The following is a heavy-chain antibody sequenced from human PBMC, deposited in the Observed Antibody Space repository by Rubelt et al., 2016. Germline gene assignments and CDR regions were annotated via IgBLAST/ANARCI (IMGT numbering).Heavy chain of an antibody. CDR2: IYYSGST. D-gene: IGHD6-6*01. V-gene: IGHV4-39*07. Sequence: QLQLQESGPGLVKPSETLSLTCTVSGGSISSSSYYWGWIRQPPGKGLEWIGSIYYSGSTNYNPSLKSRVTISVDKSKNQFFLKLSSVTAADTAVYYCARSIAARDNWFDPWGQGTLVTVSS. CDR1: GGSISSSSYY. J-gene: IGHJ5*02. CDR3: ARSIAARDNWFDP.